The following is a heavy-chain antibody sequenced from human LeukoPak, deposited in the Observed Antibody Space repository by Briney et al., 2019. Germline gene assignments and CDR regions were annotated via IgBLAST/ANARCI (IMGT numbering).Heavy chain of an antibody. J-gene: IGHJ6*04. V-gene: IGHV3-48*03. CDR2: ISSSGSTI. D-gene: IGHD3-10*02. CDR1: GFTFSSYE. Sequence: PGESLRLSCAASGFTFSSYEMNWVRQAPGKGLEWVSYISSSGSTIYYADSVKGRFTIPRDNAKNSLYLQMNSLRAEDTAVYYCAELGITMIGGVWGKGTTVTISS. CDR3: AELGITMIGGV.